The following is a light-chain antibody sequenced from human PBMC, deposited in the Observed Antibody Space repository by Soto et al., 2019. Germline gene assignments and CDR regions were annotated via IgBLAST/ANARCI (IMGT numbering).Light chain of an antibody. Sequence: DIVMTQSPLSLPVTPGEPASISCRSSQSLLHSNGYNYLDWYLQKPGQSTQLLIHLGSDRASGVTDRFSGSGSGTDFTLKISRVEAEDVGIYYCMQALQTPRTFGQGTKVEIK. J-gene: IGKJ1*01. V-gene: IGKV2-28*01. CDR3: MQALQTPRT. CDR1: QSLLHSNGYNY. CDR2: LGS.